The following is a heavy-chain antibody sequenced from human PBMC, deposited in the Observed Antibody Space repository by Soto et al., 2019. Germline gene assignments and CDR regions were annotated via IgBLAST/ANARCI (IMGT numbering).Heavy chain of an antibody. J-gene: IGHJ4*02. D-gene: IGHD6-6*01. Sequence: ASVKVSCKASGGTFSSYAISWVRQAPGQGLEWMGGIIPIFGTANYAQKFQGRVTITADESTSTAYMELSSLRSEDTAVYYCARENASSSRINFDYWGQGTLVTVSS. CDR3: ARENASSSRINFDY. CDR2: IIPIFGTA. CDR1: GGTFSSYA. V-gene: IGHV1-69*13.